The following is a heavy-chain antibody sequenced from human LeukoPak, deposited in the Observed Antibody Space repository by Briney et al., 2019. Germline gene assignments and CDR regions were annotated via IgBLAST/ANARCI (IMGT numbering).Heavy chain of an antibody. J-gene: IGHJ4*02. Sequence: ASVKVSCKASGYTFTSYDINWVRQATGQGVEWIGWMNPNSGNTGYAQKFQGRVTMTRNTSISTAYMELSSLRSEDTAVYYCAREKGGGSYVGFDYWGQGTLVTVSS. D-gene: IGHD1-26*01. CDR1: GYTFTSYD. CDR3: AREKGGGSYVGFDY. V-gene: IGHV1-8*01. CDR2: MNPNSGNT.